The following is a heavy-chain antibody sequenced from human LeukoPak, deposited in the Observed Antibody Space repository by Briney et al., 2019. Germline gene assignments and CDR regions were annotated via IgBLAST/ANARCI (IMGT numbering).Heavy chain of an antibody. CDR3: AKDLAGYSSGWYGPSFDY. J-gene: IGHJ4*02. D-gene: IGHD6-19*01. CDR1: GFTFSSYG. Sequence: PGGSLRLSCAASGFTFSSYGMHWVRQAPGKGLEWVAFIRYDASNKYYADCVKGRFTISRDNSKNTLYLQMNSLRAEDTAVYYCAKDLAGYSSGWYGPSFDYWGQGTLVTVSS. V-gene: IGHV3-30*02. CDR2: IRYDASNK.